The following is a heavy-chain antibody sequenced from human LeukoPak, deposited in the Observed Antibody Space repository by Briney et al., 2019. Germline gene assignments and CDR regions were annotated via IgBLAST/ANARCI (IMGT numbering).Heavy chain of an antibody. D-gene: IGHD3-22*01. V-gene: IGHV4-4*07. CDR3: ARDSYYYDSSGYYILDY. CDR1: GGSINNYY. CDR2: IYTSGST. J-gene: IGHJ4*02. Sequence: SETLSLTCTFSGGSINNYYWTWIRQPAGKGLEYIGRIYTSGSTYYNPYFQSRVTMSVDTSENQFSLILNSVTAADTAVYYCARDSYYYDSSGYYILDYWGQGTLVTVSS.